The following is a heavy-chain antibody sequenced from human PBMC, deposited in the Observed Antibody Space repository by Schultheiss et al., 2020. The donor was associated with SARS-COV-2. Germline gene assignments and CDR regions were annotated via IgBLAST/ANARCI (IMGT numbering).Heavy chain of an antibody. CDR1: GGSISSSSYY. J-gene: IGHJ4*02. V-gene: IGHV4-39*01. CDR3: ARGSGSGSSFDY. Sequence: SETLSLTCTVSGGSISSSSYYWGWIRQPPGKGLEWIGSIYYSGSTYYNPSLKSRVTISVDTSKNQFSLKLSSVTAADTAVYYCARGSGSGSSFDYWGQGTLVTVSS. CDR2: IYYSGST. D-gene: IGHD3-10*01.